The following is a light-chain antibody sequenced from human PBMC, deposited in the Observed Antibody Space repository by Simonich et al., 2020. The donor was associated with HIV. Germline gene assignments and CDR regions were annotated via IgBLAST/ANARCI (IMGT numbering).Light chain of an antibody. Sequence: DIVMTQSPDSLAVSLGERATLNCKASQSVLYSYNNKNYLAWYQKKPGQPPKLLIYWASTRESGVPDRFSGSGSGTDFTLTISSLQAEDVAVYYCQQYYSTPPTFGQGTKVEIK. CDR2: WAS. CDR3: QQYYSTPPT. CDR1: QSVLYSYNNKNY. V-gene: IGKV4-1*01. J-gene: IGKJ1*01.